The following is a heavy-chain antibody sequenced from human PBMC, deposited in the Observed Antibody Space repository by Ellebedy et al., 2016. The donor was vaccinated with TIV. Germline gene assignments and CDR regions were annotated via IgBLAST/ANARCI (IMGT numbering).Heavy chain of an antibody. D-gene: IGHD1-14*01. CDR1: GFTFSSYA. Sequence: GGPLRLSXAASGFTFSSYAMHWVRQAPGKGLEWVAVISYDGSNKYYADSVKGRFTISRDNSKNTLYLQMNSLRAEDTAVYYCAKLNRGSYFDYWGQGTLVTVSS. V-gene: IGHV3-30-3*02. J-gene: IGHJ4*02. CDR3: AKLNRGSYFDY. CDR2: ISYDGSNK.